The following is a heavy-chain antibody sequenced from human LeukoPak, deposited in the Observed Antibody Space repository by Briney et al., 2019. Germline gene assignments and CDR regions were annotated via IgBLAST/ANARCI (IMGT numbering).Heavy chain of an antibody. J-gene: IGHJ3*02. Sequence: ASVKVSCKASGYTFRNYGINWVRQAPGQGLEWMGWISAYNGNANYAQKLRGRVTTTTDTSTSTAYMELRSLRSDDTAVYYCARKGDSSSWFANAFDIWGQGTMVTASS. CDR3: ARKGDSSSWFANAFDI. D-gene: IGHD6-13*01. V-gene: IGHV1-18*04. CDR2: ISAYNGNA. CDR1: GYTFRNYG.